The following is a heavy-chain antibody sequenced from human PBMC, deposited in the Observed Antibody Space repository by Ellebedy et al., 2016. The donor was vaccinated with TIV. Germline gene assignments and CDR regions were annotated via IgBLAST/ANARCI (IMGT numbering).Heavy chain of an antibody. CDR3: ASSPNGDYGIDY. Sequence: SETLSLTXIVSGASISSHYCSWIRQPPGRGLEWIGWIYYTGSNKHNPSLKSRVTISLDTSKNQFSLKLSSVTAADTAVYYCASSPNGDYGIDYWGQGTLVTVSS. J-gene: IGHJ4*02. CDR2: IYYTGSN. D-gene: IGHD4-17*01. CDR1: GASISSHY. V-gene: IGHV4-59*11.